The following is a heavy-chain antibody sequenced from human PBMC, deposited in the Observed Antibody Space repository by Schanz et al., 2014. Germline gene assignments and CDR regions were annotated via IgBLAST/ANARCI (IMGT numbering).Heavy chain of an antibody. J-gene: IGHJ4*02. CDR1: GDSISSTSYY. CDR3: AREYSSFDY. V-gene: IGHV4-39*07. CDR2: IYYSGST. Sequence: QLQMQESGPGLVKPSETLSLTCSVSGDSISSTSYYWGWIRQPPGKGLEWIGSIYYSGSTYYNASLKSRVTISVDTSKNQFSLKVNSVTAADTAAYYCAREYSSFDYWGQGTLVTVSS. D-gene: IGHD6-19*01.